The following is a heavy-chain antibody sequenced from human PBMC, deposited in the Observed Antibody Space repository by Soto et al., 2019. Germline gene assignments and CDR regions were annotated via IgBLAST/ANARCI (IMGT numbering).Heavy chain of an antibody. CDR1: GFTFSSSA. CDR2: ISSDGNNK. D-gene: IGHD2-2*01. J-gene: IGHJ5*01. CDR3: ARAFSTSTFFIDS. Sequence: QVQLVESGGGAVHPGRSLTVSCAASGFTFSSSAMHWVRQAPGKGLEWVAVISSDGNNKFYADFVEGRFSISRDNSKNKLYLEVNSLTTEDTAVYYCARAFSTSTFFIDSWGRRTPVTVSS. V-gene: IGHV3-30-3*01.